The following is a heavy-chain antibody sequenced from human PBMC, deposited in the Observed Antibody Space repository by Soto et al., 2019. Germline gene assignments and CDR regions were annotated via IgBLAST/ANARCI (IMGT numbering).Heavy chain of an antibody. CDR1: AFTFSSYW. Sequence: GGSLRLSCAASAFTFSSYWMNWVRQAPGKGLEWVSYISSSSSTIYYADSVKGRFTISRDIAKNSLYLQMNSLRDEDTAVYYCVRDYDFWSGYWAYWRQGTLVTVSS. CDR3: VRDYDFWSGYWAY. V-gene: IGHV3-48*02. D-gene: IGHD3-3*01. CDR2: ISSSSSTI. J-gene: IGHJ4*02.